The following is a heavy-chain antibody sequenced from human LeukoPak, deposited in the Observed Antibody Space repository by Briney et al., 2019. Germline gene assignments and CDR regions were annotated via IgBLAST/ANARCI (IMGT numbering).Heavy chain of an antibody. J-gene: IGHJ4*02. D-gene: IGHD1-7*01. V-gene: IGHV4-39*07. Sequence: PSETLPLTCTVSGGSISSSSYYWGWIRQPPGKGLEWIGSIYYSGSTYYNPSLKSRVTISVDTPKNQFSLKLSSVTAADTAVYYCARAPYSWNYRRGYFDYWGQGTLVTVSS. CDR1: GGSISSSSYY. CDR2: IYYSGST. CDR3: ARAPYSWNYRRGYFDY.